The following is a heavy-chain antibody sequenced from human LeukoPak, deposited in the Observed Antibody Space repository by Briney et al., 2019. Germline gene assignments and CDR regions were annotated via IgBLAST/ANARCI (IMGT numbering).Heavy chain of an antibody. J-gene: IGHJ4*02. CDR1: GFTFCSNA. CDR3: ARGGVDGYNFNY. V-gene: IGHV3-23*01. D-gene: IGHD5-24*01. Sequence: GGSLRLSCAASGFTFCSNAMSWVRQAPGKGLEWVSSISGSGGSTYYADSVKGRFTISRDNAKNSLYLQMNSLRAEDTAVYYCARGGVDGYNFNYWGQGTLVTVSS. CDR2: ISGSGGST.